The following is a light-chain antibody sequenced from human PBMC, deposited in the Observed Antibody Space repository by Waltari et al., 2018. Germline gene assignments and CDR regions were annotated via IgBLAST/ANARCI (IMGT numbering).Light chain of an antibody. CDR2: KIS. CDR1: QSLVHRDGNIY. V-gene: IGKV2-30*02. CDR3: MQGTHWPYT. Sequence: DAVMTQSPLSLPVILGHPASISCRSSQSLVHRDGNIYLNWFQQRPGQSPRRLIYKISDRDSGVPDRFSGSGSGTDFTLKISRVEAEDVGVYYCMQGTHWPYTFGQGTKLEIK. J-gene: IGKJ2*01.